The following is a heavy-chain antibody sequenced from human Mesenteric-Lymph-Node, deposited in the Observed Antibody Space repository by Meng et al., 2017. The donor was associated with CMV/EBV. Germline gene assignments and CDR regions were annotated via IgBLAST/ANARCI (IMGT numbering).Heavy chain of an antibody. V-gene: IGHV3-48*04. CDR3: ARSRQNDY. CDR2: ISVDSATI. CDR1: GFSLSGYS. J-gene: IGHJ4*02. Sequence: GESLKISCAASGFSLSGYSMNWVRQAPGKGLEWISYISVDSATIYYADSVKGRFTISRDNARNSLYLQMNSLRAEDTAVYYCARSRQNDYWGQGTLVTVSS.